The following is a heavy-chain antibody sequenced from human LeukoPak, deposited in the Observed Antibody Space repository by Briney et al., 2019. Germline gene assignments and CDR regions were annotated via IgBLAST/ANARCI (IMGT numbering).Heavy chain of an antibody. CDR2: ITSSDSIE. D-gene: IGHD2-2*01. CDR1: GFTFSDYH. Sequence: GGSLRLSCAASGFTFSDYHMSWIRQAPGKGLEWVAYITSSDSIEYYADSVKGRFTISRDNAKNSLYLQMNSLRAEDTAVYYCPRLVLPAAMPGIDWFDPWGQGTLVTVSS. J-gene: IGHJ5*02. CDR3: PRLVLPAAMPGIDWFDP. V-gene: IGHV3-11*04.